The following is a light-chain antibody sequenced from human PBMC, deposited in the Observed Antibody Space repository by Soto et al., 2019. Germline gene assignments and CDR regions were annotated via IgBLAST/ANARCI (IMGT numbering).Light chain of an antibody. V-gene: IGKV2-28*01. CDR3: MQALQTPYT. CDR1: QSLLHSNGYNS. Sequence: DIVMTQSPLSLPVTPGEPASISCRSSQSLLHSNGYNSLDWYLQKPGQSPQLLIYLGSNRASGVPERFSGSGSGTDFTLNISRVEAEDVGVYYCMQALQTPYTFGQGTKLEIK. J-gene: IGKJ2*01. CDR2: LGS.